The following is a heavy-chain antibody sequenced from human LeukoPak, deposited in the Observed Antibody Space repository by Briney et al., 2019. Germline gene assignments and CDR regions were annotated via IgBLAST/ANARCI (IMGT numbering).Heavy chain of an antibody. Sequence: GESLKISCKGSGYSFTSYWISWVRQMPGKGLEWMGIIYPGDSDTRYSPSFQGQVSISADKSISTAYLQWSSLKASDTAMYYCARQGGFGELINWFDPWGQGTLVTVSS. CDR3: ARQGGFGELINWFDP. J-gene: IGHJ5*02. V-gene: IGHV5-51*01. D-gene: IGHD3-10*01. CDR1: GYSFTSYW. CDR2: IYPGDSDT.